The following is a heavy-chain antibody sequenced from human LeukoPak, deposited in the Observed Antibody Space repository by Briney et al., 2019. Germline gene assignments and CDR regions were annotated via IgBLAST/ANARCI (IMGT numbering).Heavy chain of an antibody. J-gene: IGHJ4*02. Sequence: GGSLRLSCESSGFSLTDYTMNWVRQAPGRGLEWVSSISATSTYIYYAESVKGRFTISRDNSKNTLYLQMNSLRAEGTAVYYCAKDGETAAAATSSFDYWGQGTLVTVSS. CDR3: AKDGETAAAATSSFDY. CDR2: ISATSTYI. D-gene: IGHD6-13*01. CDR1: GFSLTDYT. V-gene: IGHV3-21*04.